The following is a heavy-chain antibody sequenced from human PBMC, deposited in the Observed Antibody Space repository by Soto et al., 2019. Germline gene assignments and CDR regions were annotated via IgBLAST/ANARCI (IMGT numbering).Heavy chain of an antibody. CDR2: ISSDGSDK. J-gene: IGHJ6*02. CDR3: ARDRQYGAGFIDV. V-gene: IGHV3-30*09. CDR1: GFTFSSYA. D-gene: IGHD3-10*01. Sequence: QVQLVESGGGVVQPGRSLRLSCAASGFTFSSYAMNWVRQAPGKGLEWVAVISSDGSDKYYADSVKGRFAISRDNSKNTLYVQLNRMRAEDTALYYCARDRQYGAGFIDVWGQGTTVTVSS.